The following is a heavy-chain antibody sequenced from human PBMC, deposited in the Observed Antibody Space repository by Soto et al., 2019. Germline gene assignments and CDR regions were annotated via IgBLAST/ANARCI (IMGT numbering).Heavy chain of an antibody. Sequence: SETRSLTCTVSGSSINSSGYYWGWIRQPPGKGLEWIGSMFYGVSTYYNPSLKSRVTVSVDTSKNQFSLNLRSVTAADTAVYYCARLPSRHLVDYWGQGILVTVSS. D-gene: IGHD3-3*02. CDR3: ARLPSRHLVDY. CDR2: MFYGVST. V-gene: IGHV4-39*01. CDR1: GSSINSSGYY. J-gene: IGHJ4*02.